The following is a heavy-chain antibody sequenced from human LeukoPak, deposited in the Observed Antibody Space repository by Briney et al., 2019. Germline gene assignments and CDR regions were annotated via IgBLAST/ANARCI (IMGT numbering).Heavy chain of an antibody. CDR2: VYYDGGT. CDR1: GGSITSSNYY. Sequence: NPSETLSLTCTVSGGSITSSNYYWGWIRQPPGKGLEWIGSVYYDGGTYCILSLKSRVSISVDTSKNQFSLKLNSVTAADTAVYYCAREGSTYYYDSSGYYYDSWGQGTLVTVSS. V-gene: IGHV4-39*07. D-gene: IGHD3-22*01. CDR3: AREGSTYYYDSSGYYYDS. J-gene: IGHJ5*01.